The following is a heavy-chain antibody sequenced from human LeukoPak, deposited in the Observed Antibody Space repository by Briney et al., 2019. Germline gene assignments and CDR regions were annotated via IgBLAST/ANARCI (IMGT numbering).Heavy chain of an antibody. CDR3: ARTKGGGYCSGGSCPPMYYFDY. J-gene: IGHJ4*02. D-gene: IGHD2-15*01. V-gene: IGHV3-66*01. Sequence: GGSLRLSCAASGFTVSSNYMSWVRQAPGKGLEWVSVIYSGGSTYYADSVKGRFTISRDNSKNTLYLQMNSLRAEDTAVYYCARTKGGGYCSGGSCPPMYYFDYWGQGTLATVSS. CDR2: IYSGGST. CDR1: GFTVSSNY.